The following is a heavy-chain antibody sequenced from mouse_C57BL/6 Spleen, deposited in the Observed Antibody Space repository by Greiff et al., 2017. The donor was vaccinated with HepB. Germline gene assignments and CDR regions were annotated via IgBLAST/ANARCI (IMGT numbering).Heavy chain of an antibody. CDR2: IYPGDGDT. V-gene: IGHV1-80*01. D-gene: IGHD2-4*01. CDR3: ARNYDHDAWFAY. J-gene: IGHJ3*01. Sequence: VKLMESGAELVKPGASVKISCKASGYAFSSYWMNWVKQRPGKGLEWIGQIYPGDGDTNYNGKFKGKATLTADKSSSTAYMQLSSLTSEDSAVYFCARNYDHDAWFAYWGQGTLVTVSA. CDR1: GYAFSSYW.